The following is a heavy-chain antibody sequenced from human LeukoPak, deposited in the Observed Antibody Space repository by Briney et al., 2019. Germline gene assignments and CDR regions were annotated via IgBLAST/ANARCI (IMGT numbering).Heavy chain of an antibody. CDR1: GYTFTSYG. CDR3: AHGDYSLYYYYMDV. CDR2: ISAYNGNT. D-gene: IGHD4-17*01. J-gene: IGHJ6*03. Sequence: ASVKVSCKASGYTFTSYGISWVRQAPGQGLEWMGWISAYNGNTNYAQKLQGRVTMTTDTSTSTAYMELSSLRSEDTAVYYCAHGDYSLYYYYMDVWGKGTTVTVSS. V-gene: IGHV1-18*01.